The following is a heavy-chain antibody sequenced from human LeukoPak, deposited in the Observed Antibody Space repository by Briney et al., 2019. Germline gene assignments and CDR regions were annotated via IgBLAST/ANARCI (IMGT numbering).Heavy chain of an antibody. CDR1: GFSLGTRGVG. Sequence: SGPTLFNAPQTLTLTGTFSGFSLGTRGVGVGWIRQPPGKALEWLTLISSGDDNRYSPSLKSRLTITKDTSKNQVVLTMTNMDPVDTATYYCAPMYDYGSGSLGPWGQGTLVTVSS. CDR2: ISSGDDN. J-gene: IGHJ5*02. D-gene: IGHD3-10*01. V-gene: IGHV2-5*02. CDR3: APMYDYGSGSLGP.